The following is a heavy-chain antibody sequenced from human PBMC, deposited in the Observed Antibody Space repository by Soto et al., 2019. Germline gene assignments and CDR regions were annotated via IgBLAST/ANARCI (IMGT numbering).Heavy chain of an antibody. D-gene: IGHD3-22*01. CDR2: IYYSGST. Sequence: PSETLSLTCTVSGGSISSGDYYWSWIRQPPGKGLEWIGYIYYSGSTYYNPSLKSRVTISVDTSKNQFSLKLSSVTAADTAVYYCARASAQGPYDSSGYYYVNWFDPWGQGTLVTVSS. CDR3: ARASAQGPYDSSGYYYVNWFDP. J-gene: IGHJ5*02. CDR1: GGSISSGDYY. V-gene: IGHV4-30-4*01.